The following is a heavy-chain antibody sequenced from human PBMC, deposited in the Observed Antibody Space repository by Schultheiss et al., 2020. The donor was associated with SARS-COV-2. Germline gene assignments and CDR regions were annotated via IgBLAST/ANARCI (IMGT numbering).Heavy chain of an antibody. CDR1: GFTFSSYG. D-gene: IGHD6-25*01. Sequence: GESLKISCAASGFTFSSYGMHWVRQAPGKGLEWVAVIWYDGSNKYYADSVKGRFTISRDNSKNPLYLQMNSLRAEDTAVYYCARESGNYYGMDVWGQGTTVTVSS. V-gene: IGHV3-33*01. J-gene: IGHJ6*02. CDR2: IWYDGSNK. CDR3: ARESGNYYGMDV.